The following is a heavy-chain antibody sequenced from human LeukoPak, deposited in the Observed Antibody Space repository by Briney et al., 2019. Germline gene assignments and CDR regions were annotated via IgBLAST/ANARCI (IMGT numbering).Heavy chain of an antibody. D-gene: IGHD5-24*01. J-gene: IGHJ4*02. V-gene: IGHV3-30*03. CDR2: ISYDGSDK. CDR1: GFTFKSYG. Sequence: GGSLRLSCAASGFTFKSYGMHWVRQAPGKGLEWVAAISYDGSDKYYVDSVKGRFTISRDNSKNTLYLQMDSLKSEDTAAYYCATGYSVEMATMPDWGQGTLVTVPS. CDR3: ATGYSVEMATMPD.